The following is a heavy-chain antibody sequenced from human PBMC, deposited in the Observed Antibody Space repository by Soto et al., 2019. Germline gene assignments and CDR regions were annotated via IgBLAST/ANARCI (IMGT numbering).Heavy chain of an antibody. CDR3: ATRITVFGLLIPPFDP. CDR1: GDSISTGGYY. CDR2: IDYTGNT. V-gene: IGHV4-31*03. J-gene: IGHJ5*02. D-gene: IGHD3-3*01. Sequence: PSETLSLTCTVSGDSISTGGYYWSWIRQRPGKGLEWLGYIDYTGNTYYNPPLKSRVAISVATSKNQFSLRLSSVTAADTAIYYCATRITVFGLLIPPFDPWGQGTQVTVSS.